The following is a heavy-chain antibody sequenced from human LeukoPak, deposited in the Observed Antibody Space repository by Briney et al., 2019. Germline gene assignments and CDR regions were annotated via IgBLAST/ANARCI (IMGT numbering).Heavy chain of an antibody. CDR2: IYYSGST. V-gene: IGHV4-39*07. CDR3: ARQDRGQSNKTYYYYYYMDV. CDR1: GGSISSSSYY. J-gene: IGHJ6*03. Sequence: SETLSLTCTVSGGSISSSSYYWGWIRQPPGKGLEWIGSIYYSGSTYYNPSLKSRVTISVDTSKNQFSLKLSSVTAADTAVYYCARQDRGQSNKTYYYYYYMDVWGKGTTVTVSS.